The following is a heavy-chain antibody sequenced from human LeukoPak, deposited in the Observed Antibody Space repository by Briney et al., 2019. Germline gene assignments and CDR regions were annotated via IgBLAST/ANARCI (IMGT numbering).Heavy chain of an antibody. CDR2: IIPIFGTA. V-gene: IGHV1-69*13. D-gene: IGHD2-21*01. Sequence: VASVKVSCKASGYTFTSYAMHWVRQAPGQRLEWMGGIIPIFGTANYAQKFQGRVTITADESTGTAYMELSSLRSEDTAVYYCWGGGWKKPFDYWGQGTLVTVSS. J-gene: IGHJ4*02. CDR1: GYTFTSYA. CDR3: WGGGWKKPFDY.